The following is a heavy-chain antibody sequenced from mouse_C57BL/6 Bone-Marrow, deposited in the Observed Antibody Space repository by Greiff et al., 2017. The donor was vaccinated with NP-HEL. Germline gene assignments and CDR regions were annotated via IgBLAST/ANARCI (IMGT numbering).Heavy chain of an antibody. D-gene: IGHD1-1*01. CDR2: LHPNSGST. V-gene: IGHV1-64*01. CDR1: GYTFTSYW. CDR3: AKGPITTVVEGYAMDY. Sequence: VQLKQPGAELVKPGASVKLSCKASGYTFTSYWMHWVKQRPGQGLEWIGMLHPNSGSTNYNEKFKSKATLSVDKSSSTAYMQLSSLTSEDSAVYYCAKGPITTVVEGYAMDYWGQGTSVTVSS. J-gene: IGHJ4*01.